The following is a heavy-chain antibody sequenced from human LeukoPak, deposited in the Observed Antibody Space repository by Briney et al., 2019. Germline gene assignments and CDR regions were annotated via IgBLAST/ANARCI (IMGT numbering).Heavy chain of an antibody. CDR1: GGSISSYY. CDR3: ARGRWFGEPHFDY. Sequence: SETLSLTCTVSGGSISSYYWSWIRQPPGKGLEWIGYIYYSGSTNYNPSLKSRVTISVDTSKNQFSLKLSSVTAADTAVYYCARGRWFGEPHFDYLGQGTLVTVSS. CDR2: IYYSGST. J-gene: IGHJ4*02. V-gene: IGHV4-59*01. D-gene: IGHD3-10*01.